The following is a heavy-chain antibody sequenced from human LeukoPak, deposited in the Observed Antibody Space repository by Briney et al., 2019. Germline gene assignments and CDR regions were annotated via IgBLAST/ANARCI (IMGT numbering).Heavy chain of an antibody. D-gene: IGHD5-24*01. V-gene: IGHV6-1*01. Sequence: SQTLSLTCAISGDSFSSNSTACNWIRQSPSRGLEWLGRTYYRSKWYSDYAVSEKSRITINPDTSKNQFSLQLNSVTPEDTAVYYCVRGGQGDGYSADEAFDIWGQGTMVTVSS. CDR3: VRGGQGDGYSADEAFDI. J-gene: IGHJ3*02. CDR2: TYYRSKWYS. CDR1: GDSFSSNSTA.